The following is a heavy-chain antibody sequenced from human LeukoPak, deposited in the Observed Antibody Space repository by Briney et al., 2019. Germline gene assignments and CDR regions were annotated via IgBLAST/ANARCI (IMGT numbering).Heavy chain of an antibody. Sequence: PSETLSLTCTVSGGSIRSSSYYWGWIRQPPGKGLEWIGSIYYSGSTYYNPSLKSLVTISVDTSKNQSSLKLSSATAADAAVYYCARDFQIQLWYEGDWFDPWGQGTLVTVSS. CDR1: GGSIRSSSYY. CDR3: ARDFQIQLWYEGDWFDP. J-gene: IGHJ5*02. D-gene: IGHD5-18*01. V-gene: IGHV4-39*07. CDR2: IYYSGST.